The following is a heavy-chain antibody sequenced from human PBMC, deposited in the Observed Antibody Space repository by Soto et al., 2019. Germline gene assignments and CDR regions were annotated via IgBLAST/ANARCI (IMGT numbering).Heavy chain of an antibody. CDR2: IAPDASQI. V-gene: IGHV3-30-3*01. D-gene: IGHD3-16*02. CDR3: ATVIHAICLFNS. CDR1: GFTFSGKT. J-gene: IGHJ4*02. Sequence: GGSLRLSCAASGFTFSGKTMYWVRQAPGKGLEWVALIAPDASQIYYAESVKGRFTISRDNSKNTLYCQMHSLRAEDMSLYLCATVIHAICLFNSWGQGTLVT.